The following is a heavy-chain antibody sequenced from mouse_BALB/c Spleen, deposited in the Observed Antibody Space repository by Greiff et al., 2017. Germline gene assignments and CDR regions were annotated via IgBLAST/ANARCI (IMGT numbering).Heavy chain of an antibody. Sequence: EVQLVESGPGLVKPSQSLSLTCSVTGYSITSGYYWNWIRQFPGNKLEWMGYISYDGSNNYNPSLKNRISITRDTSKNQFFLKLNSVTTEDTATYYCAREDGNYVRAMDYWGQGTSVTVSS. V-gene: IGHV3-6*02. CDR1: GYSITSGYY. J-gene: IGHJ4*01. CDR3: AREDGNYVRAMDY. CDR2: ISYDGSN. D-gene: IGHD2-1*01.